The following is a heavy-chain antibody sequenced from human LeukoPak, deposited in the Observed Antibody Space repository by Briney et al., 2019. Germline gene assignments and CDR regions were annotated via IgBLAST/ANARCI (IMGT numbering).Heavy chain of an antibody. Sequence: PSETLSLTCAVSGGSISSSNRWSWVRQPPGKGLEWIGEIYHSGSTNYHPSLKSRVTISIDKSKNQFSLKLSSVTAADTAVYYCGGGDYFYFDFWGQGTLVTVSS. V-gene: IGHV4-4*02. CDR1: GGSISSSNR. CDR3: GGGDYFYFDF. CDR2: IYHSGST. D-gene: IGHD4-17*01. J-gene: IGHJ4*02.